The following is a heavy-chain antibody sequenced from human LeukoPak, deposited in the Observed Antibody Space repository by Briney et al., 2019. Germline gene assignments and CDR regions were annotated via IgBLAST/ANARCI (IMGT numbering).Heavy chain of an antibody. D-gene: IGHD6-6*01. Sequence: SETLSLTCTVSGGSISSSSYYWGWIRQPPGKGLEWIGSIYYSGSTYYNPSLKSRFTISIDTSKNQFSLKLSSVTAADTAVYYCARDPSSIAARPNYWGQGTLVTVSS. CDR2: IYYSGST. CDR3: ARDPSSIAARPNY. V-gene: IGHV4-39*02. CDR1: GGSISSSSYY. J-gene: IGHJ4*02.